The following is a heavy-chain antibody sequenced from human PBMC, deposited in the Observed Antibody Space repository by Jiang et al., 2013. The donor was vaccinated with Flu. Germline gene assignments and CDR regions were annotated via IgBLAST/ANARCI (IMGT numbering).Heavy chain of an antibody. D-gene: IGHD3-10*01. Sequence: GGSTYYADSVKGRFTISRDNSKNTLYLQMNSLRAEDTAVYYCAKVIKGGAPDYWGQGTLVTVSS. CDR3: AKVIKGGAPDY. J-gene: IGHJ4*02. CDR2: GGST. V-gene: IGHV3-23*01.